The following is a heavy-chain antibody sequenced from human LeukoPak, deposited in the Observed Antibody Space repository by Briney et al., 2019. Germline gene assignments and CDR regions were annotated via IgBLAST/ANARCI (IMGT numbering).Heavy chain of an antibody. CDR2: IKQDGSEK. Sequence: GGSPRLSCAASGFTFSTYWMSWVRQAPGKGLEWVANIKQDGSEKYYVDSVKGRFTISRDNAKNSLYLQMSSLRAEDTAMYYCARDSAGNDYWGQGTLVTVSS. CDR3: ARDSAGNDY. D-gene: IGHD6-13*01. V-gene: IGHV3-7*01. J-gene: IGHJ4*02. CDR1: GFTFSTYW.